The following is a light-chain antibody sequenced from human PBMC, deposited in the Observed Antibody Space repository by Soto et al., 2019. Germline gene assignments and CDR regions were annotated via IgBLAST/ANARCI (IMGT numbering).Light chain of an antibody. J-gene: IGLJ2*01. CDR3: QVWDSGSAHQV. CDR2: DDS. V-gene: IGLV3-21*02. Sequence: SYELTQPPSVSVAPGQTARITCGGDNIGSKSVHWYQQEPGQAPVLVVYDDSDRPSGIPEGFSGSNSGNTATLTISRVEAGDEADYYCQVWDSGSAHQVFGGGTKLTVL. CDR1: NIGSKS.